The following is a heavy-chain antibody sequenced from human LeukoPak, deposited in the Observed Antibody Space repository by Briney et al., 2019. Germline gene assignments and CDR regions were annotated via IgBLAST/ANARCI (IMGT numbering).Heavy chain of an antibody. CDR1: GFTFSSYA. CDR3: ARDGGAGGDSTHWAYNWFDP. J-gene: IGHJ5*02. V-gene: IGHV3-30*04. Sequence: GGSLRLSCAASGFTFSSYAIHWVRQAPGKGLEWAAVISPDGRNKHYADSLKGRFTMSRDNSRNTLLLQMNSLGPEDTGVYYCARDGGAGGDSTHWAYNWFDPWGQGNLVTVSS. CDR2: ISPDGRNK. D-gene: IGHD6-13*01.